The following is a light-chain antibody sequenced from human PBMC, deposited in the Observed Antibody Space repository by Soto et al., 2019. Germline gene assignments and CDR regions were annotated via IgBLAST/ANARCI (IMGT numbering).Light chain of an antibody. V-gene: IGKV3-20*01. Sequence: EIVLTQSPGTLSLSPGERATLSCRASQSVSSNYLAWYQQKPGQAPRLLIYGASSRATGIPDRFSGSGSGTDFKHTISRLEPEDFAVYYCQQYDSSPWTFGQGTKVEIK. CDR2: GAS. J-gene: IGKJ1*01. CDR1: QSVSSNY. CDR3: QQYDSSPWT.